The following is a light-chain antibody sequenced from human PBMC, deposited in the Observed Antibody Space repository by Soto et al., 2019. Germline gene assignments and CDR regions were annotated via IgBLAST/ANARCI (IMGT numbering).Light chain of an antibody. CDR2: LNSDGSH. Sequence: QLVVTQSPSASASLGASVNLTCTLSSAHSNYAIAWHQQQTEKGPRYLMRLNSDGSHTKGDGIPDRFSGSSSGAERYLIISGLQSEDEADYYCQTWGTYVVFGGGTKLTVL. CDR1: SAHSNYA. CDR3: QTWGTYVV. J-gene: IGLJ2*01. V-gene: IGLV4-69*01.